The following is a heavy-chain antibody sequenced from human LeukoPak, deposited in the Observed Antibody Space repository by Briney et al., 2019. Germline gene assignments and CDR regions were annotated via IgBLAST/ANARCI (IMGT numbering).Heavy chain of an antibody. CDR1: GGSFSGYY. D-gene: IGHD3-10*02. Sequence: SETLSLTCAVYGGSFSGYYWSWIRQPPGKGLVWIGEISHSGSTNYNPSLKSRVTISLDTSKNQFSLKLSSVTAADTAAYYCARWVVRSSLPGGWFDPWGQGTLVTVSS. V-gene: IGHV4-34*01. CDR3: ARWVVRSSLPGGWFDP. J-gene: IGHJ5*02. CDR2: ISHSGST.